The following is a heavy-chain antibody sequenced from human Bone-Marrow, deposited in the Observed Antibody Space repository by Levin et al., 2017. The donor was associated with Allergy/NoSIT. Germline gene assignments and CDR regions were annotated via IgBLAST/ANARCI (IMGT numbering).Heavy chain of an antibody. Sequence: GESLKISCAASGITFSTYGMHWVRQPPGKGLEWVSLISQDGSSQYYTDSVKGRFTISRDNSKNTVFLQMNSLRVEDTAVYFCAREQWLAAFDHWGQGNLVIVSS. CDR3: AREQWLAAFDH. V-gene: IGHV3-30*03. CDR1: GITFSTYG. J-gene: IGHJ4*02. D-gene: IGHD6-19*01. CDR2: ISQDGSSQ.